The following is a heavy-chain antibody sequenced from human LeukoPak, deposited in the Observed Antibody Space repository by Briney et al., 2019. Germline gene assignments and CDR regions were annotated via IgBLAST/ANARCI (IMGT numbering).Heavy chain of an antibody. J-gene: IGHJ4*02. V-gene: IGHV1-2*02. CDR1: GYTFTGYY. CDR2: INPNSGGT. CDR3: ARVGYSSSWPDFDY. Sequence: ASVKVSCKASGYTFTGYYMHWVRQAPGQGLEWMGWINPNSGGTNYAQKFQSRVTMTRDTSISTAYMELSKLRSDDTAVYYCARVGYSSSWPDFDYWGQGTLVTVSS. D-gene: IGHD6-13*01.